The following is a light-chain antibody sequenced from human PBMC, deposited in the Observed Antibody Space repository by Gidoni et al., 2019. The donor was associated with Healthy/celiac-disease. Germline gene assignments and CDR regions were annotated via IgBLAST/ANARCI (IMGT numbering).Light chain of an antibody. J-gene: IGLJ3*02. V-gene: IGLV2-14*03. CDR1: SSDVGGYND. Sequence: QSALTQPASVSGSPGQSITISCTGTSSDVGGYNDVSWYQQHPGKAPKRMIYDVSNRPSGVSNRCSGSKSGNTASLTISGLQAEDEADYYCSSYTSSSTLWVFGGGTKLTVL. CDR3: SSYTSSSTLWV. CDR2: DVS.